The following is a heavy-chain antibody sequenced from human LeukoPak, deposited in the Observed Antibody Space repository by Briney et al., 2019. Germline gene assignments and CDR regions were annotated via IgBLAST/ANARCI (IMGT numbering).Heavy chain of an antibody. CDR3: ARDDLGYCNGGSCYSLFDY. Sequence: ASVKVSCKASGYTFTCYGISWVRQAPGQGLEWMGWISAYNGNTNYARKLQERVTMTTDTSTSTAYMELRSLKSDDTAVYYCARDDLGYCNGGSCYSLFDYWGQGTLVTVSS. CDR2: ISAYNGNT. CDR1: GYTFTCYG. D-gene: IGHD2-15*01. V-gene: IGHV1-18*01. J-gene: IGHJ4*02.